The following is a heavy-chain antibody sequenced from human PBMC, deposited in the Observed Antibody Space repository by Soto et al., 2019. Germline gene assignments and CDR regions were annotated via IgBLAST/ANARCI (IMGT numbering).Heavy chain of an antibody. J-gene: IGHJ3*02. D-gene: IGHD3-22*01. CDR3: AKGIADYYDSSGPDAFDI. V-gene: IGHV3-30*18. CDR2: ISYDGSNK. Sequence: PGGSLRLSCAASGFTFSSYGMHWVRQAPGKGLEWVAVISYDGSNKYYADSVKGRFTISRDNSKNTLYLQMNSLRAEDTAVYYCAKGIADYYDSSGPDAFDIWGQGTMVTVSS. CDR1: GFTFSSYG.